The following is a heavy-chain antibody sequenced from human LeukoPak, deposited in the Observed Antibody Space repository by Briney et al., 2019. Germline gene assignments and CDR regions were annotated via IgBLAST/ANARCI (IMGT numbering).Heavy chain of an antibody. CDR1: GYTFTSYG. CDR3: ARGRSYDSSGREDY. J-gene: IGHJ4*02. Sequence: ASVKVSCKASGYTFTSYGISWVRQAPGQGLEWMGWISAYNGNTNYAQKLQGRVTMTTDTSTSTAYIELRSLRSDDTAVYYCARGRSYDSSGREDYWGQGTLVTVSS. CDR2: ISAYNGNT. V-gene: IGHV1-18*01. D-gene: IGHD3-22*01.